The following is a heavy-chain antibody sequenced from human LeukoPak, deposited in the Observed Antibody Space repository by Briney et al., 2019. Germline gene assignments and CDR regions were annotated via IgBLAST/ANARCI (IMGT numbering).Heavy chain of an antibody. CDR3: ARDFFHGHCSGLTCFLLDS. CDR1: GYTFTSYY. Sequence: ASVKVSCKASGYTFTSYYMHWVRQAPGQGLEWMGWISAYNGNTNYAQKFQGRLTMTTDTSTNTAYMELRSLRPDDTAVYYCARDFFHGHCSGLTCFLLDSWGQGSLVTVSS. D-gene: IGHD2-15*01. J-gene: IGHJ4*02. CDR2: ISAYNGNT. V-gene: IGHV1-18*04.